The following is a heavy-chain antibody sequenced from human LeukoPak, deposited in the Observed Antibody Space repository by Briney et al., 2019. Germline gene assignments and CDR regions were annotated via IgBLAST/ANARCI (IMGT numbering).Heavy chain of an antibody. D-gene: IGHD3-22*01. Sequence: GGSLRLSCAASGFTFGSYAMHWVRQAPGKGLEWVAVISYDGSNKYYADSVKGRFTISRDNSKNTLYLQMNSLRAEDTAVYYCARALADTRGYYLGFDYWGQGTLVTVSS. CDR1: GFTFGSYA. CDR3: ARALADTRGYYLGFDY. J-gene: IGHJ4*02. CDR2: ISYDGSNK. V-gene: IGHV3-30*04.